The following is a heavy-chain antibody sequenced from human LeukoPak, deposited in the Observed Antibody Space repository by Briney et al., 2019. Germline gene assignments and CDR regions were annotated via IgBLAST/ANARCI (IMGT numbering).Heavy chain of an antibody. CDR1: GGSISSYY. J-gene: IGHJ4*02. V-gene: IGHV4-4*09. CDR2: IYTSGST. CDR3: ARLRVSGSYLYYFDY. D-gene: IGHD3-10*01. Sequence: SETLSLTCTVSGGSISSYYWSWIRQPPGKGLEWIGYIYTSGSTNYNPSLKSRVTISVDTSKNQFSLKLSSVTAADTAVYYCARLRVSGSYLYYFDYWGQGTLVTVSS.